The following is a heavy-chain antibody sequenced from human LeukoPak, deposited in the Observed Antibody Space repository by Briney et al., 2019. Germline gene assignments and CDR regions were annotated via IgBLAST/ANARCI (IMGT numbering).Heavy chain of an antibody. CDR2: ISSSSSYI. J-gene: IGHJ6*03. D-gene: IGHD2-2*01. V-gene: IGHV3-21*01. Sequence: GGSLRLSCAASGFIFSSDSMNWVRQAPGKGLEWVSCISSSSSYISYADSVKGRFTISRDNAKNSLYLQMNSLSSEDTAVYYCARDPYLLGYCSSTSCVPMDVWGKGPTVTVSS. CDR1: GFIFSSDS. CDR3: ARDPYLLGYCSSTSCVPMDV.